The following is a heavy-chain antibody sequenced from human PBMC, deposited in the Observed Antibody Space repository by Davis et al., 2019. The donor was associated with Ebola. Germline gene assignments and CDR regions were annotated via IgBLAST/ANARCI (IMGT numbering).Heavy chain of an antibody. J-gene: IGHJ6*02. V-gene: IGHV3-7*03. CDR2: IKQDESEK. D-gene: IGHD5-12*01. Sequence: PGGSLRLSCAASGFSFSSYWMSWVRQAPGKGLEWVANIKQDESEKYYVDSVKGRFTISRDNAKNSLFMQMNSLRAEETAVYYCVSGDGRGSSYDMDVWGQGTTVTVSS. CDR3: VSGDGRGSSYDMDV. CDR1: GFSFSSYW.